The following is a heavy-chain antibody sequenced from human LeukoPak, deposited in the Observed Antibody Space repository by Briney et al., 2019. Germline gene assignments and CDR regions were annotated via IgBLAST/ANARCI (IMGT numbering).Heavy chain of an antibody. J-gene: IGHJ4*02. D-gene: IGHD3-22*01. V-gene: IGHV3-30*18. CDR1: GFTLSTFG. CDR2: ISSDGNHK. CDR3: AEAGAYDSSGYYYYLDY. Sequence: PGGSLRLSCAASGFTLSTFGNHWVRQAPGKGLEWVASISSDGNHKYYVGSVEGRFTISRDNSRNTLYLQMNSLRTEDTAVYYCAEAGAYDSSGYYYYLDYWGQGTLVTVPS.